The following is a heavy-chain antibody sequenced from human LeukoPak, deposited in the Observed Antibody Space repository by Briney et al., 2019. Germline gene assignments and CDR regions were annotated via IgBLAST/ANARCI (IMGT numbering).Heavy chain of an antibody. V-gene: IGHV3-11*01. D-gene: IGHD6-13*01. CDR3: ARWAAAGRCFDY. Sequence: PGGSLRLSCAVSGFTFSDYYMSWIRQAPGKGLEWVSYISSGGSTISHADSVKGRFTISRDNAENSLYLQMNSLRAEDTAVYYCARWAAAGRCFDYWGQGTLVTVSS. J-gene: IGHJ4*02. CDR2: ISSGGSTI. CDR1: GFTFSDYY.